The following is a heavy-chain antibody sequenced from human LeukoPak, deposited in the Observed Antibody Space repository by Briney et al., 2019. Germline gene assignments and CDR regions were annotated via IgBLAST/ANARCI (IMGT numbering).Heavy chain of an antibody. CDR1: VFSISSYE. CDR2: ISSSGSTI. V-gene: IGHV3-48*03. CDR3: ARVDLAPYYYYMDV. D-gene: IGHD5-12*01. J-gene: IGHJ6*03. Sequence: GGSLRLSCAASVFSISSYEMNWVRQTPGKGLEWVSHISSSGSTIWYADSVKGRFTISRDNAKNSLYLQMNSLRAEDTAVYYCARVDLAPYYYYMDVCGKGTTVTVSS.